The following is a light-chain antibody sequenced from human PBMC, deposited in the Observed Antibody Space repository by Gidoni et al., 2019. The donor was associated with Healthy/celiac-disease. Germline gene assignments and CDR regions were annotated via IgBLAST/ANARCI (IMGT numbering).Light chain of an antibody. Sequence: EIVMTQSPATLSVSPGERATLSCRASQSVSSNLAWYQQKPGQAPWLLIYGASTMATGIPARFSGSGSGTEFTLTLSRLQSEDFAVYYCQQYNNWLRLTFGGGTKVEIK. V-gene: IGKV3-15*01. CDR3: QQYNNWLRLT. CDR2: GAS. CDR1: QSVSSN. J-gene: IGKJ4*01.